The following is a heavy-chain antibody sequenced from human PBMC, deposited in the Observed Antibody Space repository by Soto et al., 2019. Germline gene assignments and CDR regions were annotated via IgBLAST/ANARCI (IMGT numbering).Heavy chain of an antibody. V-gene: IGHV3-23*01. J-gene: IGHJ6*02. D-gene: IGHD3-3*01. CDR3: AKDLIDDFWSGYYPFRAAYGMDV. CDR1: GFTFSSYA. Sequence: EVQLLESGGGLVQPGGSLRLSCAASGFTFSSYAMSWVRQAPGKGLEWVSAISGSGGSTYYADSVKGRFTICRDNSNNTLYLQMNNLKAQDTAVYYSAKDLIDDFWSGYYPFRAAYGMDVWGQGTTVTVSS. CDR2: ISGSGGST.